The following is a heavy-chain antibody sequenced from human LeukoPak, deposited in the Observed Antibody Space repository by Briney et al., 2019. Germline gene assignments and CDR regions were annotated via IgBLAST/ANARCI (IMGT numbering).Heavy chain of an antibody. J-gene: IGHJ3*02. CDR2: IGSSSSSI. Sequence: GGSLRLSCAASGFTFSSYAMNWVRQAPGKGLEWVSSIGSSSSSIYYADSVKGRFTISRDNAKNSLYLQMNSLRAEDTAVYYCAREGNGYISEAFDIWGQGTMVTVSS. D-gene: IGHD5-24*01. CDR1: GFTFSSYA. CDR3: AREGNGYISEAFDI. V-gene: IGHV3-21*01.